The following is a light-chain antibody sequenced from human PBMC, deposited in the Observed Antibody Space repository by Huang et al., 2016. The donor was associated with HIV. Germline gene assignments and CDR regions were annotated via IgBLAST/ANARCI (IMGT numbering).Light chain of an antibody. V-gene: IGKV1-12*02. J-gene: IGKJ4*01. Sequence: DIQMTQSPSSVAASVGDRVTITCRASQAISSWLAWYQQKPGKAPKLLIYAASTLQIGVPSRFSGSGSGTDFTLTMSSLQPEDFATYYCQQANSFPSLSFGGGTKVEIK. CDR3: QQANSFPSLS. CDR1: QAISSW. CDR2: AAS.